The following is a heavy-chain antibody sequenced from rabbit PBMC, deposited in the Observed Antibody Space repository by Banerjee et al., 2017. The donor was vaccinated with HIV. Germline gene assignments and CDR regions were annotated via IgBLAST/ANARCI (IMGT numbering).Heavy chain of an antibody. J-gene: IGHJ6*01. CDR3: VRETTQWLGGDL. V-gene: IGHV1S47*01. D-gene: IGHD4-1*01. Sequence: QEQLVESGGGLVQPGGSLTLSCKASGFDFSSYSMSWVRQAPGKGLEWIGYIDPVFGSTYYASWVNGRFTISSDNAQNTVDLQMNSLTAADTATYFCVRETTQWLGGDLWGPGTLVTVS. CDR1: GFDFSSYS. CDR2: IDPVFGST.